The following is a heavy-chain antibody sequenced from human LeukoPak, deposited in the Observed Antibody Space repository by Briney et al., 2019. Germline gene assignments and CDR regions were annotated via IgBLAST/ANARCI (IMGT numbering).Heavy chain of an antibody. CDR3: ASQVAVAGYVTGWFDP. V-gene: IGHV4-59*01. CDR2: IYYSGST. J-gene: IGHJ5*02. Sequence: KPSETLSLTCTVSGGSISSYYWSWIRQPPGKGLEWIGYIYYSGSTNYNPSLKSRVTISEDTSKNQFSLKLSSVTAADTAVYYCASQVAVAGYVTGWFDPWGQGTLVTVSS. CDR1: GGSISSYY. D-gene: IGHD6-19*01.